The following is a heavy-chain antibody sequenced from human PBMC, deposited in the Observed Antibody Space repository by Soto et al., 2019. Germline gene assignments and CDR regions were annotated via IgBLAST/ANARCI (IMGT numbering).Heavy chain of an antibody. CDR3: ASMGTPATGLYFFDF. V-gene: IGHV4-30-4*08. D-gene: IGHD2-15*01. J-gene: IGHJ4*02. Sequence: SETLSLTCTVSGDSINRGAYYWTWIRQHPGKGLEWIGYISNSGRTYYNPSLKSRLTISLDTSKSQFSLNLSFVTAADTAVYYCASMGTPATGLYFFDFWGQGSLVTVSS. CDR1: GDSINRGAYY. CDR2: ISNSGRT.